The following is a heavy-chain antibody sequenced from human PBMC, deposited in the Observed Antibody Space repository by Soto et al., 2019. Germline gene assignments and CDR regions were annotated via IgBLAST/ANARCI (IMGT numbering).Heavy chain of an antibody. CDR3: ATVPAAHNYYGMDV. Sequence: PGGSPRLSCAASGFTFSSYGMHWVRQEPGKGLEWVAVISYDGSNKYYADSVKGRFTISRDNSKNTLYLQMNSLRAEDTAVYYCATVPAAHNYYGMDVWGQGTTVTVSS. J-gene: IGHJ6*02. V-gene: IGHV3-30*03. CDR1: GFTFSSYG. CDR2: ISYDGSNK. D-gene: IGHD2-2*01.